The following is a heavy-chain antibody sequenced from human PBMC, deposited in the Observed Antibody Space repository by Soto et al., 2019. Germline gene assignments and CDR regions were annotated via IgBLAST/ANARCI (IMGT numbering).Heavy chain of an antibody. Sequence: GRSLRLSCAASGFSFSSYGMHWVPQAPGKGLEWVAVISYDGSNKYYADSVKGRFTISRDNSKNTLYLQMNSLRAEDTALYYCAKDLRFGESKQRPYNWFDPWGQGTLVTVSS. J-gene: IGHJ5*02. D-gene: IGHD3-10*01. V-gene: IGHV3-30*18. CDR3: AKDLRFGESKQRPYNWFDP. CDR2: ISYDGSNK. CDR1: GFSFSSYG.